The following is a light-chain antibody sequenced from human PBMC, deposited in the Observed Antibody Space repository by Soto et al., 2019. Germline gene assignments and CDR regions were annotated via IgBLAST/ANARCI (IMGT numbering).Light chain of an antibody. CDR1: SSDIGGYKY. CDR3: TSYSRYSGLV. CDR2: EVS. Sequence: QSALAQPASVSGSPGQSITISCTGTSSDIGGYKYVSWYQQHPGKAPKLIIFEVSNRPSGVSDRFSGSNSGNTASLTISGLQAEDEADYYCTSYSRYSGLVFGGGTKVTVL. V-gene: IGLV2-14*01. J-gene: IGLJ3*02.